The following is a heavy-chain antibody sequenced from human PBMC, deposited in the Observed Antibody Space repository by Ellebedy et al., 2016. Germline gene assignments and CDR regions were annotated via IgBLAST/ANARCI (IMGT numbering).Heavy chain of an antibody. CDR2: ISSRGGGI. CDR3: AARAVAAPR. CDR1: GFAFRNYA. V-gene: IGHV3-23*01. Sequence: GESLKISCAASGFAFRNYAMSWVRQAPGKGLEWVSGISSRGGGIYYADSVKGRFTISRDNPKNSLNLHMNSLRAEDTAVYYCAARAVAAPRWGQGTLVTVSS. J-gene: IGHJ4*02. D-gene: IGHD6-19*01.